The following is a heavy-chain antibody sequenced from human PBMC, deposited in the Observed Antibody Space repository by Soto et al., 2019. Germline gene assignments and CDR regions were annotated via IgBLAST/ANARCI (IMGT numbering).Heavy chain of an antibody. D-gene: IGHD3-16*01. J-gene: IGHJ5*02. CDR1: GFTFSNCW. Sequence: GGSLRLSLASSGFTFSNCWMHWIRQAPGKGVVWGSRRSHDERTTTYADSVKGRFTISRDNAKNTVFLAMKSLRAEDTAGYYCARGGASHDPPPDPWGQGTLVTVSS. CDR3: ARGGASHDPPPDP. CDR2: RSHDERTT. V-gene: IGHV3-74*03.